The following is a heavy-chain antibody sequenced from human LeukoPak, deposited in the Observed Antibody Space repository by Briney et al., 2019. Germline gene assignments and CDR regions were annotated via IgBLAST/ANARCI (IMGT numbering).Heavy chain of an antibody. V-gene: IGHV3-11*06. CDR3: ARGDRRFGELLHNDY. CDR2: ISSSSSYT. Sequence: PGRSLRLSCAASGFTFSDYYMSWIRQAPGKGLEWVSYISSSSSYTNYADSVKGRFPISRDNAKNSLYLQMNSLRAEDTAVYYCARGDRRFGELLHNDYWGQGTLVTVSS. J-gene: IGHJ4*02. CDR1: GFTFSDYY. D-gene: IGHD3-10*01.